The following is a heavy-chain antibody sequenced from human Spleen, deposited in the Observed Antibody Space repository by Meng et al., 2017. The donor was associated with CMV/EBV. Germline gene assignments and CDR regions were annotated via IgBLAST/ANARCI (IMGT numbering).Heavy chain of an antibody. J-gene: IGHJ5*02. CDR2: IYYSGST. Sequence: SETLSLTCTVSGGSISSYYWSWIRQPPGKGLEWIGYIYYSGSTNYNPSLKSRVTISVDTSKNQFSLKLSSMTAADTAVYYCARGSYGPNNWFDPWGQGTLVTVSS. V-gene: IGHV4-59*12. CDR3: ARGSYGPNNWFDP. D-gene: IGHD2-15*01. CDR1: GGSISSYY.